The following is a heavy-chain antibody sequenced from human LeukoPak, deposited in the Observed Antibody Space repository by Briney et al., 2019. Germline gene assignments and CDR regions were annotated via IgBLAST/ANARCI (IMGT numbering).Heavy chain of an antibody. CDR2: ISSSGSTI. Sequence: SGGSLRLSCAASGFTFSSYEMNWVRQAPGKGLEWVSYISSSGSTIYYADSVKGRFTISRDNAKNSLYLQMNSLRAEDTAVYYCSRGGELRYFDWLLTFDYWGQGTLVTVSS. D-gene: IGHD3-9*01. J-gene: IGHJ4*02. CDR3: SRGGELRYFDWLLTFDY. CDR1: GFTFSSYE. V-gene: IGHV3-48*03.